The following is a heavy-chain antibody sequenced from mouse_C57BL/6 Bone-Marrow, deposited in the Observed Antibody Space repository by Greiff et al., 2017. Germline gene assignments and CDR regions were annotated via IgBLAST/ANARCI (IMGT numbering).Heavy chain of an antibody. Sequence: VQLQPSGAELARPGASVKMSCKASGYTFTSYTMHWVKQRPGQGLEWIGYINPSSGYTKYNQKFKDKATLTADNSSSTAYMQLSSLTSEDSAVYYCAKPNYYGSSYDDWGKGTTLTVSS. D-gene: IGHD1-1*01. J-gene: IGHJ2*01. V-gene: IGHV1-4*01. CDR2: INPSSGYT. CDR3: AKPNYYGSSYDD. CDR1: GYTFTSYT.